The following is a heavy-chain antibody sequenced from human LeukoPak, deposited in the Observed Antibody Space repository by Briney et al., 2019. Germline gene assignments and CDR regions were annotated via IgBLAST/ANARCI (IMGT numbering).Heavy chain of an antibody. CDR1: GFTFSSYG. CDR2: ISGSGGST. Sequence: PGGSLRLSCAASGFTFSSYGMHWVRQAPGKGLEWVSAISGSGGSTYYADSVKGRFTISRDNSKNTLYLQMNSLRAEDTAVYYCAKETGYSSSSQDYWGQGTLVTVSS. CDR3: AKETGYSSSSQDY. D-gene: IGHD6-13*01. V-gene: IGHV3-23*01. J-gene: IGHJ4*02.